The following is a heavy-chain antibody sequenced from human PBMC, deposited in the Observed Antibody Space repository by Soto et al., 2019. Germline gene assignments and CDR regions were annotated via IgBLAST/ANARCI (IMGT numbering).Heavy chain of an antibody. V-gene: IGHV4-31*03. D-gene: IGHD3-3*01. Sequence: QAQVQQSGPGLVKPSQTLSLTCTISGASISRGDFSWHWIRQQPGKALEWLGTIYDTTTTDYHPSLKSRLVISADTSKNQVSLTLRDLNTADTAVYYCARGFSLDVWGQGTAVTV. CDR1: GASISRGDFS. CDR2: IYDTTTT. J-gene: IGHJ6*02. CDR3: ARGFSLDV.